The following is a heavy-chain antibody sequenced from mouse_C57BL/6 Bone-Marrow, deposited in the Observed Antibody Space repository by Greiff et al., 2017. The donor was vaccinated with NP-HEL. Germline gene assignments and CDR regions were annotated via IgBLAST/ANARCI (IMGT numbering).Heavy chain of an antibody. D-gene: IGHD2-3*01. V-gene: IGHV1-26*01. J-gene: IGHJ1*03. CDR3: ARRWLGNWYFDV. Sequence: EVQLQQSGPELVKPGASVKISCKASGYTFTDYYMNWVKQSHGKSLEWIGDINPNNGGTSYNQKFKGKATLTVDKSSSTAYMELRSLTSEDSAVYYCARRWLGNWYFDVWGTGTTVTVSS. CDR1: GYTFTDYY. CDR2: INPNNGGT.